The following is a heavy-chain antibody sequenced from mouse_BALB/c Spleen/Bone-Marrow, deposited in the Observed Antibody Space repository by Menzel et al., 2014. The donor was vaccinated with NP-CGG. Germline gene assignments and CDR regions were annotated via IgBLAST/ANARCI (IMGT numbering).Heavy chain of an antibody. CDR1: GYSFTGYF. D-gene: IGHD1-1*01. Sequence: EVQLQQSGPELVKPGASVKISCKASGYSFTGYFMNWVMQSHGKSLERIGRINPYNGDTFYNQKFKGKATLTVDKSSSTAHMELRSLASEDSAVYYCARSDYYGTYAMDYWGQGTSVTVSS. CDR3: ARSDYYGTYAMDY. V-gene: IGHV1-20*02. CDR2: INPYNGDT. J-gene: IGHJ4*01.